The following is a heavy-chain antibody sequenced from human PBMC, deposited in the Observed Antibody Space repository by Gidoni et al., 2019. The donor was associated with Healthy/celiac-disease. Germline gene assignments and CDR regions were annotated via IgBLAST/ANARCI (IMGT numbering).Heavy chain of an antibody. CDR2: IYYSGST. D-gene: IGHD2-15*01. CDR3: ASRFRFSVVVAAKGPYFDY. CDR1: GGSISSSSYY. Sequence: QLQLQESGPGLVKPSETLSLTCTVSGGSISSSSYYWGWIRQPPGKGLEWIGSIYYSGSTYYNPSLKSRVTISVDTSKNQFSLKLSSVTAADTAVYYCASRFRFSVVVAAKGPYFDYWGQGTLVTVSS. J-gene: IGHJ4*02. V-gene: IGHV4-39*01.